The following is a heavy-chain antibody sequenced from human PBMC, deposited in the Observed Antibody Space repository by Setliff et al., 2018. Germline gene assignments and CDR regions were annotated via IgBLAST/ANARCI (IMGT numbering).Heavy chain of an antibody. Sequence: ASVKVSCKASGYTFTDFGVSWVRQAPGQGLEWVGWISPHNGNTYYAPKFQGTVLMTADTSTTTAYLELRSLRSDDTAVYYCSRLVRFCTRIVCQRLSGDDYWGQGTLVTVTS. J-gene: IGHJ4*02. V-gene: IGHV1-18*01. D-gene: IGHD3-10*01. CDR3: SRLVRFCTRIVCQRLSGDDY. CDR2: ISPHNGNT. CDR1: GYTFTDFG.